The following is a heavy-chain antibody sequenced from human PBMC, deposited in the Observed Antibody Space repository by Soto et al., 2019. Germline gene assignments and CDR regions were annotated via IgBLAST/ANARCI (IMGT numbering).Heavy chain of an antibody. CDR3: ARGKDAYYCYYMDV. V-gene: IGHV4-34*01. J-gene: IGHJ6*03. Sequence: SETLSLTCAVYGGSFSGYYWSWIRQPPGKGLEWIGEINHSGSTNYNPSLKSRVTISVDTSKNQFSLKLSSVTAADTAVYYCARGKDAYYCYYMDVWGKGTTVTVSS. CDR1: GGSFSGYY. CDR2: INHSGST.